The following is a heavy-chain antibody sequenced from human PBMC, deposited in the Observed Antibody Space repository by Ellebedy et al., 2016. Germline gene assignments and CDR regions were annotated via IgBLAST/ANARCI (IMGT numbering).Heavy chain of an antibody. CDR2: IYAGGTI. V-gene: IGHV3-66*01. CDR3: ARGSSGWPIDY. CDR1: GFSVSSNY. Sequence: GGSLRLSCVVSGFSVSSNYLSWVRQAPGRGLEWVSVIYAGGTIYYADSVKGRFTISRDNSKNTLYLQMNRLRGEDTAVYYCARGSSGWPIDYWGQGTLVTVSS. D-gene: IGHD6-19*01. J-gene: IGHJ4*02.